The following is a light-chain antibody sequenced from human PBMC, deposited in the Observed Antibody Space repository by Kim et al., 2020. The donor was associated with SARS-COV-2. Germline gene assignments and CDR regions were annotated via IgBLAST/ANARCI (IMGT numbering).Light chain of an antibody. CDR1: NIASKT. J-gene: IGLJ2*01. CDR2: FDR. V-gene: IGLV3-21*04. CDR3: QVWDTSADHPV. Sequence: AQGQTARVTWRGNNIASKTVHWYQQRPGQLPVLVIYFDRDRPSGIPDRFSGSNSGNTATLTISRVEAGDEAFYHCQVWDTSADHPVFGGGTQLTVL.